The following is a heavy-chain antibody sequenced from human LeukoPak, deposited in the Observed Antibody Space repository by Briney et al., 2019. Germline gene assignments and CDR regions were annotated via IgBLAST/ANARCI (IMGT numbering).Heavy chain of an antibody. V-gene: IGHV3-30*18. D-gene: IGHD4-17*01. J-gene: IGHJ4*02. Sequence: GGFLRLSCAASGFTFSSYGMHWVRQAPGKGLEWVAVISYDGSNKYYADSVKGRFTISRDNSKNTLYLQMNSLRAEDTAVYYCAKDPSDYGDYYPDYWGQGTLVTVSS. CDR3: AKDPSDYGDYYPDY. CDR1: GFTFSSYG. CDR2: ISYDGSNK.